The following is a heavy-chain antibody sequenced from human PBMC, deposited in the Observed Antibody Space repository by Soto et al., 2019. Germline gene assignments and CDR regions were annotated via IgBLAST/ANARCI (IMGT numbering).Heavy chain of an antibody. J-gene: IGHJ4*02. V-gene: IGHV3-30-3*01. CDR2: ISYDGSSK. CDR3: ARDAVAMDY. CDR1: EFTISSYA. Sequence: GGSLRLSCAASEFTISSYAIHWFRQAPGKGLEWVAVISYDGSSKYNSDSVKGPFTISRDKSKNTVYLQMHSLTVEDTAVYYCARDAVAMDYWGRGTLVTVSS. D-gene: IGHD6-19*01.